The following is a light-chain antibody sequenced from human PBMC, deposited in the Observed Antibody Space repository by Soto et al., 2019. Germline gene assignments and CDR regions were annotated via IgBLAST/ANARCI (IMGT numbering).Light chain of an antibody. CDR1: QSVLYSADNKNY. CDR2: WAS. V-gene: IGKV4-1*01. CDR3: QKNYSTRWM. Sequence: DIVMTQSPDSLAVSLGERATINCESSQSVLYSADNKNYLAWYQQKPGQPPKLLIYWASTRESGVPDRFSGRGSGTAFTLTISTLRAEDVGVYYGQKNYSTRWMFAQGTNVKIK. J-gene: IGKJ1*01.